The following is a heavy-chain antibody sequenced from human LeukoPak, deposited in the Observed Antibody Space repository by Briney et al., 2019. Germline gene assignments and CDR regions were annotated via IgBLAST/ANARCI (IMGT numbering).Heavy chain of an antibody. Sequence: GASVKVSCKASGYTFTGYYMHWVRQAPGQGLEWMGWINPNSGGTNYAQKFQGRVTMTRDTSISTAYMELSRLRSDDTAVYYCARAVWFGEILNWFDPWGQGTLVTVS. J-gene: IGHJ5*02. D-gene: IGHD3-10*01. CDR1: GYTFTGYY. V-gene: IGHV1-2*02. CDR2: INPNSGGT. CDR3: ARAVWFGEILNWFDP.